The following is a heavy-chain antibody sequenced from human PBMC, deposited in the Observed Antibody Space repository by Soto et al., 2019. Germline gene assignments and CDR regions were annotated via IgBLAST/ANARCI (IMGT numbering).Heavy chain of an antibody. CDR1: GGSFSGYY. CDR2: INHSGST. V-gene: IGHV4-34*01. CDR3: ARGTSITIFGVVIPDAFDI. Sequence: QVQLQQWGAGLLKPSETLSLTCAVYGGSFSGYYWSWIRQPPGKGLEWIGEINHSGSTNYNPSLKSRVTISVDTSKNQFSLKLSSVTAADTAVYYCARGTSITIFGVVIPDAFDIWGQGTMVTVSS. D-gene: IGHD3-3*01. J-gene: IGHJ3*02.